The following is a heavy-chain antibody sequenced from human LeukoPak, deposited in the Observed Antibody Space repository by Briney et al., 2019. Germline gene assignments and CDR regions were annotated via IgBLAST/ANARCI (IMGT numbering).Heavy chain of an antibody. CDR2: ISSSGSTI. CDR3: ARGGITIFEVVSGAFDI. J-gene: IGHJ3*02. D-gene: IGHD3-3*01. Sequence: PGGSLRLSCAASGFTFSNAWMNWVRQAPGKGLEWVSYISSSGSTIYHADSVEGRFTISRDNAKNSLYPQMNSLRAEDTAAYYCARGGITIFEVVSGAFDIWGQGTMVTVSS. CDR1: GFTFSNAW. V-gene: IGHV3-48*04.